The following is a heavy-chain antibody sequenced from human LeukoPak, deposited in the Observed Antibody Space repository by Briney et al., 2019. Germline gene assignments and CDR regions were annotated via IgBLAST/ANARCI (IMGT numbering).Heavy chain of an antibody. CDR1: GGSISSGGYY. D-gene: IGHD6-13*01. Sequence: SETLSLTCTVSGGSISSGGYYWSWIRQHPGKGLEWIGYIYYSGSTYYNPSLKSRVTISVDTSKNQFSLKLSSVTAADTAVYYCARGRFVEWYSSSWGFDYWGQGTLVTVSS. J-gene: IGHJ4*02. CDR3: ARGRFVEWYSSSWGFDY. V-gene: IGHV4-31*03. CDR2: IYYSGST.